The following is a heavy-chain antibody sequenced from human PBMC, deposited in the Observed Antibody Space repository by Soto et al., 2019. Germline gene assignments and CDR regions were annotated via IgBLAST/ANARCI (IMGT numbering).Heavy chain of an antibody. D-gene: IGHD3-10*01. J-gene: IGHJ4*02. Sequence: QVQLQESGPGLVKPSGTLSLTCAVSGGSISSSNWWSWVRQPPVKGLDWIGEIYHSGSTNYNPSLKSRVTISVAKSKNQSSLKLSSVTAADTAVYYCADDYYGSGSPDYWGQGTLVTVSS. V-gene: IGHV4-4*02. CDR1: GGSISSSNW. CDR2: IYHSGST. CDR3: ADDYYGSGSPDY.